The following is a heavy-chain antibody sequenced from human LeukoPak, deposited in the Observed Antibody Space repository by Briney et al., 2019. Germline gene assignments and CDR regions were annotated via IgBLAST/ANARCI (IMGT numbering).Heavy chain of an antibody. CDR1: GFTFSSSYS. J-gene: IGHJ4*02. V-gene: IGHV3-21*01. D-gene: IGHD1-1*01. CDR2: ISSSSSYI. Sequence: GGSLRLSCVASGFTFSSSYSLNWVRQAPGKGLEWVSSISSSSSYIYYADSVKGRFTIFRDNAKNSLYLQMNSLRAEDTAVYYCASQTEYYFDYWGQGTLVTVSS. CDR3: ASQTEYYFDY.